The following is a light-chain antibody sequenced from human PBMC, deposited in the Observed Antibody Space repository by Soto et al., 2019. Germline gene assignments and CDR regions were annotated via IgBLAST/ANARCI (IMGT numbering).Light chain of an antibody. V-gene: IGLV1-47*02. Sequence: QSVLTQPPSASGTPGQRVTISCSGSRSNIGSNYVYWYQQLSGTAPKLLIYTNSQRPSGVPDRFSGSKSGTSASLAISGLRSEDEADYYCASWDDSLSAQVLGAGTKLPVL. CDR2: TNS. CDR3: ASWDDSLSAQV. CDR1: RSNIGSNY. J-gene: IGLJ3*02.